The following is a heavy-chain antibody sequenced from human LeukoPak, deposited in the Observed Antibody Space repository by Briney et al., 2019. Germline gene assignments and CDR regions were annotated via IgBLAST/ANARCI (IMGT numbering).Heavy chain of an antibody. CDR2: IWYDGSNK. D-gene: IGHD5-24*01. CDR3: ARGMAREFDY. Sequence: PGRSLRLSCAASGFTSSSYGMHWVRQAPGKGLEWVAVIWYDGSNKYYADSVKGRFTISRDNSKNTLYLQMNSLRAEDTAVYYCARGMAREFDYWGQGTLVTVSS. V-gene: IGHV3-33*01. J-gene: IGHJ4*02. CDR1: GFTSSSYG.